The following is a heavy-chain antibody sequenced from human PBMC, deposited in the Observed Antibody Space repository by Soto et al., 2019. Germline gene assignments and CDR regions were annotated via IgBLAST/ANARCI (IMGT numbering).Heavy chain of an antibody. CDR1: GFTFSSYA. V-gene: IGHV3-23*01. D-gene: IGHD5-12*01. CDR3: AKDQERDGYRRANDAFDI. J-gene: IGHJ3*02. CDR2: ISGSGGST. Sequence: PGGSLRLSCAASGFTFSSYAMSWVRQAPGKGLEWVSAISGSGGSTYYADSVKGRFTISRDNSKNTLYLQMNSLRAEDTAVYYCAKDQERDGYRRANDAFDIWRHGPMVTVS.